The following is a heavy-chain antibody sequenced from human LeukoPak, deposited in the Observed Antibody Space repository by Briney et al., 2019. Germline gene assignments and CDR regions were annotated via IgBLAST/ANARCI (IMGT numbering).Heavy chain of an antibody. CDR1: GYTFTSYG. Sequence: GASVKVSCKASGYTFTSYGISWVRQAPGQGLEWMGWISAYNGNTNYAQKLQGRVTMTKDTSTSTAYMELRSLRSDDTAVYYCVTSEGTNYYRGYFQHWGQGTLVTVSS. D-gene: IGHD1-7*01. CDR2: ISAYNGNT. J-gene: IGHJ1*01. V-gene: IGHV1-18*01. CDR3: VTSEGTNYYRGYFQH.